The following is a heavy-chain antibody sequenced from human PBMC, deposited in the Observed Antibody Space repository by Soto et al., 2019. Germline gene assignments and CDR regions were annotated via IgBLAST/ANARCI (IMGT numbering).Heavy chain of an antibody. Sequence: SGPTLVNPTQTLTLTCTFSGFSLSTSGMCVSWIRQPPGKALEWLALIDWDDDKYYSTSLKTRLTISKDTSKNQVVLTMTNMDPVDTATYYCARTPPHYYYDSSGYPPYFDYWGQGTLVTVSS. CDR1: GFSLSTSGMC. V-gene: IGHV2-70*01. J-gene: IGHJ4*02. CDR2: IDWDDDK. D-gene: IGHD3-22*01. CDR3: ARTPPHYYYDSSGYPPYFDY.